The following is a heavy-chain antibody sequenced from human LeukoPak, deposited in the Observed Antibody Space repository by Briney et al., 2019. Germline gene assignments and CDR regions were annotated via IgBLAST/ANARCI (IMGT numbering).Heavy chain of an antibody. CDR3: ARGRIAAAGNGPFDY. CDR1: GGSISRSY. D-gene: IGHD6-13*01. V-gene: IGHV4-4*07. CDR2: MYPSGST. Sequence: SETLSLTCTVSGGSISRSYWSWIRQPAGKGLEWIGRMYPSGSTNYNPSLKSRLSLSADKSKNLLSLKLSSVTAADTAVYYCARGRIAAAGNGPFDYWGQGTLVTVSS. J-gene: IGHJ4*02.